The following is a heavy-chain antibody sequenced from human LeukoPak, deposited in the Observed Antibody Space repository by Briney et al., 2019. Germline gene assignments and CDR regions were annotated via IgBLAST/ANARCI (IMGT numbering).Heavy chain of an antibody. CDR3: ASGVIPARSFDY. CDR2: FDPEDGET. Sequence: GASVKVSCKVSGYTLTELSMHWVRQAPGKGLEWMGGFDPEDGETIYAQKFQGRVTMTEDTPTDTAYMELSSLRSEDTAVYYCASGVIPARSFDYWGQGTLVTVSS. J-gene: IGHJ4*02. D-gene: IGHD2-21*01. CDR1: GYTLTELS. V-gene: IGHV1-24*01.